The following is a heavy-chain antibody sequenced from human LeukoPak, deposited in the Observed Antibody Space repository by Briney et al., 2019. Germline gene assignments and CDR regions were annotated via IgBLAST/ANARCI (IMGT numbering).Heavy chain of an antibody. J-gene: IGHJ4*02. CDR1: GGSISSSSYY. D-gene: IGHD6-19*01. CDR2: IYYSGST. Sequence: PSETLSLTCTVSGGSISSSSYYWGWIRQPPGKGLEWIGSIYYSGSTYYNPSLKSRATISVDTSKNQFSLKLSSVTAADTAVYYCARLREQWLQGDYWGQGTLVTVSS. V-gene: IGHV4-39*01. CDR3: ARLREQWLQGDY.